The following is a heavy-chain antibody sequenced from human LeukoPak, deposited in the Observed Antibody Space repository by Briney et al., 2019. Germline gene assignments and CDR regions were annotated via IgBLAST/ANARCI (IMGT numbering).Heavy chain of an antibody. V-gene: IGHV1-2*02. J-gene: IGHJ4*02. CDR2: INPNSGGT. D-gene: IGHD3-22*01. CDR3: ARDRFYYDSSGILY. CDR1: GYIFTGYY. Sequence: ASVKVSCKASGYIFTGYYMHWVRQAPGQGLEWMGWINPNSGGTNYAQKFQGRVTMTRDTSISTAYMELSRLRSDDTAVYYCARDRFYYDSSGILYWGQGTLVTVSS.